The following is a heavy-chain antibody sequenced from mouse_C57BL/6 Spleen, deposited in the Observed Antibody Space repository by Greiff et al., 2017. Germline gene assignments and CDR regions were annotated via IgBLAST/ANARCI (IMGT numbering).Heavy chain of an antibody. CDR1: GFTFTDYY. D-gene: IGHD4-1*01. V-gene: IGHV7-3*01. CDR3: ARSNWDGIDY. CDR2: IRNKANGYTT. Sequence: EVKLVESGGGLVQPGGSLSLSCAASGFTFTDYYMSWVRQPPGKALEWLGFIRNKANGYTTEYSAYVKGRFTISRDNSKSILYLQMNALRAEDSATYYCARSNWDGIDYWGQGTTLTVSS. J-gene: IGHJ2*01.